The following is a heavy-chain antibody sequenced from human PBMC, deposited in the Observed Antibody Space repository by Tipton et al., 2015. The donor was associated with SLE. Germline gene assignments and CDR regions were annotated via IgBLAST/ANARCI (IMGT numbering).Heavy chain of an antibody. D-gene: IGHD1-26*01. Sequence: SLRLSCAASGFTFSSYWMSWVRQSPGKGLEWVANMNQDGSEIYYVDSVKGRFTISRDNSKNTLYLQMNSLRAEDTAVYYCAKDIGRYVPDWYFDLWGRGTLVTVSS. CDR2: MNQDGSEI. CDR1: GFTFSSYW. J-gene: IGHJ2*01. V-gene: IGHV3-7*01. CDR3: AKDIGRYVPDWYFDL.